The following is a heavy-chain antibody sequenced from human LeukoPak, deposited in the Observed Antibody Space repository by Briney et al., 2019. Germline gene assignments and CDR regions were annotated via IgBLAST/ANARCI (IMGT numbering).Heavy chain of an antibody. CDR3: AKDRPDCSSTSCPFDY. CDR2: ISGSGGST. D-gene: IGHD2-2*01. CDR1: GFTFSSYA. Sequence: GGSLRLSCAASGFTFSSYAMSWVRQAPGKGLEWVSAISGSGGSTYYADSVKSRFTISRDNSKNTLYLQMNSLRAEDTAVYYCAKDRPDCSSTSCPFDYWGQGTLVTVSS. J-gene: IGHJ4*02. V-gene: IGHV3-23*01.